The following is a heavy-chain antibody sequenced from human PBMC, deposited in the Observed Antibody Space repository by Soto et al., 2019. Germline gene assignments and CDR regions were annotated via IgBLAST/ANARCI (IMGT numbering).Heavy chain of an antibody. CDR2: INPNSGGT. CDR3: ARDSDSSSLLYAFDI. J-gene: IGHJ3*02. Sequence: ASVKVSCKASGYTFTGYYMHWVRQAPGQGLEWMGWINPNSGGTNYAQKFQGWVTMTRDTSISTAYMELSRLRSDDTAVYYCARDSDSSSLLYAFDIWGQGTMVTVSS. CDR1: GYTFTGYY. V-gene: IGHV1-2*04. D-gene: IGHD6-6*01.